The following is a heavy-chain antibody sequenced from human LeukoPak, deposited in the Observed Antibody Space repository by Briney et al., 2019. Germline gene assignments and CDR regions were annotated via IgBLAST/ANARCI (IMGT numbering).Heavy chain of an antibody. D-gene: IGHD6-13*01. J-gene: IGHJ4*02. CDR2: ISYDGSKK. Sequence: PGGSLRLSCAASGFTFSSYAMHWVRQAPGKGLEWVAFISYDGSKKYYSDSVRGRFTISRDNSKNALSLQMDSLRAEDTAVYYCAKDQIGTWYLDYWGQGTLVTVSS. CDR1: GFTFSSYA. CDR3: AKDQIGTWYLDY. V-gene: IGHV3-30*02.